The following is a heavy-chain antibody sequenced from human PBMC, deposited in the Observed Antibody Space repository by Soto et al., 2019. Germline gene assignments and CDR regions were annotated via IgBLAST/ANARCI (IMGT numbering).Heavy chain of an antibody. V-gene: IGHV3-23*01. Sequence: GGSLRLSWAASGCTFSSYAMSWVRQAPGKGLEWVSAISGSGGSTYYADSVKGRFTISRDNSKNTLYLQMNSLRAEDTAVYYCARVLTDYGDGVGYSGQGTLVTVSS. D-gene: IGHD4-17*01. CDR1: GCTFSSYA. J-gene: IGHJ4*02. CDR2: ISGSGGST. CDR3: ARVLTDYGDGVGY.